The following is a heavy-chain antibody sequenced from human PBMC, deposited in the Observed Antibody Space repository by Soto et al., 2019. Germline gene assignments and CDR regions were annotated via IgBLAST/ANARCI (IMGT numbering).Heavy chain of an antibody. J-gene: IGHJ3*02. D-gene: IGHD6-25*01. V-gene: IGHV2-5*01. CDR1: GFSLSTSGVG. CDR2: IYWIDDK. Sequence: SGPTLVNPTQTLTLACTFSGFSLSTSGVGVGWIRQPPGKALEWLALIYWIDDKRYRPSLKSRLTITKDTSKIQVVFTMTNMGPVATTRYYSVHGSGPPLPEDAFDILTQGAMVTVSS. CDR3: VHGSGPPLPEDAFDI.